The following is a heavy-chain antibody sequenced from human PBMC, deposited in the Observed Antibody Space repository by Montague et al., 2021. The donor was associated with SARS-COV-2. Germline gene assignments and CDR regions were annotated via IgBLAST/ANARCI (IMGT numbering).Heavy chain of an antibody. CDR3: AKDPGGITIFFP. D-gene: IGHD3-9*01. V-gene: IGHV3-23*01. Sequence: SMRLSCAASGFTFSTYAMSWVRQAPVKGLEWVSAISGSGDSTYYXDSVKGRFTISRDNSKNTLFLQMNSLRAEDTAVYYCAKDPGGITIFFPWGQGTLVTVSS. CDR1: GFTFSTYA. J-gene: IGHJ5*02. CDR2: ISGSGDST.